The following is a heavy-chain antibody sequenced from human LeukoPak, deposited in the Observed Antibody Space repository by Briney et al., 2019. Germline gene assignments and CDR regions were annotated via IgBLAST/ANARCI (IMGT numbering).Heavy chain of an antibody. Sequence: GGSLRLSCAASGFTFSSYAMNWVRQAPGKGLEWVSVINGGGDSTHYADSVKGRFTISRDNSKNTLYLQMNSLRAEDTAVYYCTKSLGAFCGNDYYSRLSAYWGQGTLVTVSS. D-gene: IGHD2-21*02. J-gene: IGHJ4*02. CDR1: GFTFSSYA. CDR3: TKSLGAFCGNDYYSRLSAY. CDR2: INGGGDST. V-gene: IGHV3-23*01.